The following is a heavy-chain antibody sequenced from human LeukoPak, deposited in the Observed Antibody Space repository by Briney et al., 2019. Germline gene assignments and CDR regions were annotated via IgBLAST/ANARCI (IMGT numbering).Heavy chain of an antibody. Sequence: ASVKVSCKASGYTFTSYAMNWVRQAPGQGLEWMGWINTNTGNPTYAQGFTGRFVFSLDTSVSTAYLQISSLKAEDTAVYYCARMVKNYYDSSGYYWAKYYYYMDVWGKGTTVTVSS. J-gene: IGHJ6*03. D-gene: IGHD3-22*01. CDR2: INTNTGNP. CDR1: GYTFTSYA. V-gene: IGHV7-4-1*02. CDR3: ARMVKNYYDSSGYYWAKYYYYMDV.